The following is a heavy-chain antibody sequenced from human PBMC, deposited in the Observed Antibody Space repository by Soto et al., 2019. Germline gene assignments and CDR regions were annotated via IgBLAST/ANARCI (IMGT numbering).Heavy chain of an antibody. V-gene: IGHV1-18*01. J-gene: IGHJ5*02. CDR2: ISAYNGNT. CDR3: ARYSSSCPDP. Sequence: ASVQVSCKASGYTFTIYGISWVRQAPGQGHEWMGWISAYNGNTNYAQKLQGRVTMTTDTSTSTAYTELRSLRSDDTAVYYCARYSSSCPDPWGQGTLVTVSS. D-gene: IGHD6-13*01. CDR1: GYTFTIYG.